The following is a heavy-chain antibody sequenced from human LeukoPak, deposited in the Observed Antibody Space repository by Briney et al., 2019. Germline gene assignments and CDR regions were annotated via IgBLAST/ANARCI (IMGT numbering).Heavy chain of an antibody. J-gene: IGHJ4*02. D-gene: IGHD1-26*01. CDR3: ASGGIYYGAAFDF. CDR2: INHSGST. V-gene: IGHV4-34*01. Sequence: PSETLSLTCAVYGGSFSGYYWSWIRQPPGKGLEWIGEINHSGSTNYNPSLKSRVTISVDTSKNQFSLKLSSVTAADTAVYYCASGGIYYGAAFDFWGQGTLVTVSS. CDR1: GGSFSGYY.